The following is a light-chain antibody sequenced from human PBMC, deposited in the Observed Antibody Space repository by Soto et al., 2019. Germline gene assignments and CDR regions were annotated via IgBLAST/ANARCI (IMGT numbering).Light chain of an antibody. CDR1: QRISSW. CDR2: EAS. J-gene: IGKJ1*01. CDR3: QQFETSPGT. V-gene: IGKV1-5*03. Sequence: DIQMTQSPSTLSASVGDRVTITCRASQRISSWLAWYQQHPGKAPKLLIYEASNLDSGVPSRFSGGGSETEFTLTISSLQPDDFATYYCQQFETSPGTFGQGPKVDIK.